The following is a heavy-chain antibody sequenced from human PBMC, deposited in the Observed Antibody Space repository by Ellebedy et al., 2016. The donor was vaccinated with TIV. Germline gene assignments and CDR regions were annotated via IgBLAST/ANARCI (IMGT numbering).Heavy chain of an antibody. J-gene: IGHJ3*02. V-gene: IGHV4-4*02. CDR2: IYHSGSI. CDR1: GGSISSNNW. CDR3: ARIRYTSGWYAAFDI. D-gene: IGHD6-19*01. Sequence: MPSETLSLTCAVSGGSISSNNWWSWVRQPPGRGLEWIGEIYHSGSINYNPSLKSRVTFSLDKSKSQFYLKLSSVTAADTAVYHCARIRYTSGWYAAFDIWGQGIMVIVSS.